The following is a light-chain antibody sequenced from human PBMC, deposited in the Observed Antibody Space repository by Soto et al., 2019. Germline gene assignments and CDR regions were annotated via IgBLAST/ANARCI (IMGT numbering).Light chain of an antibody. CDR2: EVS. J-gene: IGLJ2*01. Sequence: QSALTQPASVSGSPGQSITISCTGTSSDVGGYNYVSWYQQHPGKAPKLMIYEVSNRPSGVSNRFSGSKSGNTASLTISGLQAEDEADFYCSSSKSSSTVVFGGGTKLTVL. CDR3: SSSKSSSTVV. V-gene: IGLV2-14*01. CDR1: SSDVGGYNY.